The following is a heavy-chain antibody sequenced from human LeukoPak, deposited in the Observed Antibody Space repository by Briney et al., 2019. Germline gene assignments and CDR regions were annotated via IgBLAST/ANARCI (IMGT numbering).Heavy chain of an antibody. CDR1: GYTFTGYY. D-gene: IGHD6-19*01. J-gene: IGHJ4*02. CDR2: INPNSGGT. Sequence: ASVTVSCKASGYTFTGYYMHWVRQAPGQGLEWMGWINPNSGGTNYAQKFQGRVTMTRDTSISTAYMELSRLRSDDTAVYYCARELRGSSGWSKRDYFDYWGQGTLVTVSS. CDR3: ARELRGSSGWSKRDYFDY. V-gene: IGHV1-2*02.